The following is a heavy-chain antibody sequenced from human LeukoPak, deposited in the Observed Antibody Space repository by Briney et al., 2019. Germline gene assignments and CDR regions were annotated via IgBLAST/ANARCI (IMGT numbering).Heavy chain of an antibody. V-gene: IGHV4-4*02. CDR3: ATYHDISSGYTFDS. CDR2: MYLSGTT. Sequence: PSGTLSLTCTVSGDSINSLDLWSWVRQPPGQGLEWIGEMYLSGTTHSNPSVKSRVTISIDKSKNQFFLNLSSVTAADTAVYYCATYHDISSGYTFDSWGQGTLVTVSS. D-gene: IGHD3-9*01. CDR1: GDSINSLDL. J-gene: IGHJ4*02.